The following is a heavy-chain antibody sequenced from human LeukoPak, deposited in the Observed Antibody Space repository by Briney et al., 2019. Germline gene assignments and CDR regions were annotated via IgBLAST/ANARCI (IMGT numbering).Heavy chain of an antibody. CDR2: IYYSGST. V-gene: IGHV4-39*01. Sequence: SETLSLTCTVSGGSISSSSYYWGWIRQPPGKGLEWIGSIYYSGSTYYNPSLKSRVIISVDTSKNQFSLKLSSVTAADTAVYYCARLTSEGGSYYSYNWFDPWGQGTLVTVSS. CDR1: GGSISSSSYY. CDR3: ARLTSEGGSYYSYNWFDP. D-gene: IGHD3-10*01. J-gene: IGHJ5*02.